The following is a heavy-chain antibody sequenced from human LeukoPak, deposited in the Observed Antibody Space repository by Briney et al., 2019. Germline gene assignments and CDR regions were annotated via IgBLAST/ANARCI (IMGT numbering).Heavy chain of an antibody. D-gene: IGHD3-22*01. Sequence: GGSLRLSCAASGFTVSSNYMSWVRQAPGKGLEWVSVIYSGGSTYYADSVKGRFTISRDNSKSTLYLQMNSLRTEDTAVYYCASHSYDSSDYSHDVFDIWGQGTMVTVS. V-gene: IGHV3-66*02. CDR1: GFTVSSNY. J-gene: IGHJ3*02. CDR2: IYSGGST. CDR3: ASHSYDSSDYSHDVFDI.